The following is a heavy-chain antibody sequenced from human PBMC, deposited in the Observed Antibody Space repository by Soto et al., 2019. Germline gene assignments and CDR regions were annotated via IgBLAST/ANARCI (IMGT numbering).Heavy chain of an antibody. V-gene: IGHV3-72*01. Sequence: EVQLVESGGGLVQPGGSLRLSCAASGFTFSDHYMDWVRQAPGKGLEWVGRIRNKATSYTTEYAASVKGRFTISRDDSENSLYLQMNSLKIEDTALYYCARDGPYVGSSVRPDYFDYWGQGTLVTVSS. CDR3: ARDGPYVGSSVRPDYFDY. J-gene: IGHJ4*02. D-gene: IGHD1-26*01. CDR2: IRNKATSYTT. CDR1: GFTFSDHY.